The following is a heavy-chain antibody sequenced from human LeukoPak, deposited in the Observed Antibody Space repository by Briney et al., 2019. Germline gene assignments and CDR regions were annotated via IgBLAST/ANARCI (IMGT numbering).Heavy chain of an antibody. D-gene: IGHD6-13*01. V-gene: IGHV4-59*01. CDR2: VYYTGST. CDR3: ARISSSNWYNERGAFDV. Sequence: SETLSLTCTVSGVSISSYYWSWVRQPPGKGLEWIGFVYYTGSTNYSPSLKSRVTISVDTSKNQFSLKLRSVTAADTAVYYCARISSSNWYNERGAFDVWGQGTMVTVSS. CDR1: GVSISSYY. J-gene: IGHJ3*01.